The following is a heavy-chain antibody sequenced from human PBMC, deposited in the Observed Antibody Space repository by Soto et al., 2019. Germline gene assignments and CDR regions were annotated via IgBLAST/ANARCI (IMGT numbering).Heavy chain of an antibody. V-gene: IGHV3-48*03. CDR3: ARPLERRVHGAFDI. CDR2: ISSSGSTI. D-gene: IGHD1-1*01. Sequence: PGGALRLSCAASVFTVSSYEMNWVRQAPGKGLEWVSYISSSGSTIYYADSMKGRFIISRDNAKKSLYLQMNSLRAEDTAVYYCARPLERRVHGAFDIWGQGTMVTVSS. CDR1: VFTVSSYE. J-gene: IGHJ3*02.